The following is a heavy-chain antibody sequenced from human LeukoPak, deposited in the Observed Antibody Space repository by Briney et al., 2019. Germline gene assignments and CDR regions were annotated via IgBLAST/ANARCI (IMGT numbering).Heavy chain of an antibody. CDR3: ARHIYRGYSYGSFDY. V-gene: IGHV4-34*01. CDR2: INHSGST. D-gene: IGHD5-18*01. J-gene: IGHJ4*02. Sequence: SETLSLTCAVYGGSFSGYYWGWIRQPPGKGLEWIGEINHSGSTNYNPSLKSRVTISVDTSKNQFSLKLSSVTAADTAVYYCARHIYRGYSYGSFDYWGQGTLVTVSS. CDR1: GGSFSGYY.